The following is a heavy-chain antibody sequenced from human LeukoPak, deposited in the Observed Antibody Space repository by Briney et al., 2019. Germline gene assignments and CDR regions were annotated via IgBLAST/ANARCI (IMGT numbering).Heavy chain of an antibody. CDR1: GFTFSSYS. Sequence: GGSLRLSCAASGFTFSSYSMNWVRQAPGKGLEWVSSISSSSSYIYYADSVKGRFTIFRDNAKNSLYLQMNSLRAEDTAVYYCAREKPIMGATTRWFDPWGQGTLVTVSS. D-gene: IGHD1-26*01. J-gene: IGHJ5*02. CDR3: AREKPIMGATTRWFDP. V-gene: IGHV3-21*01. CDR2: ISSSSSYI.